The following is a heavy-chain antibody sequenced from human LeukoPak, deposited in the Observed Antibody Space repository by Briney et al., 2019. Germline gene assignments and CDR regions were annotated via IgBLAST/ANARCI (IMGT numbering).Heavy chain of an antibody. D-gene: IGHD3-10*01. CDR2: IIPILDIT. J-gene: IGHJ4*02. V-gene: IGHV1-69*04. CDR1: GGTFITYA. Sequence: SVKVSCKASGGTFITYAISWVRQAPGQGLEWMGRIIPILDITNYAQKFQGRVTITADKSTSTAYMELSSLRSEDTAVYYCARVYYGSGRFGAIDYWGQGTLVTVSS. CDR3: ARVYYGSGRFGAIDY.